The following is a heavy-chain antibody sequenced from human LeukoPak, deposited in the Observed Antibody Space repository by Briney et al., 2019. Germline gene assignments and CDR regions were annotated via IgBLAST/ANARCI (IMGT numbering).Heavy chain of an antibody. D-gene: IGHD1-7*01. Sequence: ASVKVSCKASGYTFTSYGISWVRQAPGQGLEWMGWINTNTGNPTYAQGFTGRFVFSLDTSVSTAYLQISSLKAEDTAVYYCARPGHRARYNWNYAWFDPWGQGTLVTVSS. CDR3: ARPGHRARYNWNYAWFDP. V-gene: IGHV7-4-1*02. J-gene: IGHJ5*02. CDR1: GYTFTSYG. CDR2: INTNTGNP.